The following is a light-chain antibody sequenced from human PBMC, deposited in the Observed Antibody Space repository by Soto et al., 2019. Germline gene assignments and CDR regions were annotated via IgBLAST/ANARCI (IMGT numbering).Light chain of an antibody. CDR3: CSYAGSSTFYV. CDR2: EGS. CDR1: SSDVGSYNL. V-gene: IGLV2-23*01. J-gene: IGLJ1*01. Sequence: SVLTQPAYVSGSPGQSITISCHGTSSDVGSYNLVSWYQQHPGKAPKLMIYEGSKRPSGVSNRFSGSKSGNTASLTISGLQAEDEADYYCCSYAGSSTFYVFGTGTKVTVL.